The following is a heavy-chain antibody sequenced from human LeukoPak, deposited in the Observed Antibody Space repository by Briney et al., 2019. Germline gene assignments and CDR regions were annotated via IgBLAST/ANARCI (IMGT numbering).Heavy chain of an antibody. CDR2: IYSSGST. CDR1: GGSISNYF. V-gene: IGHV4-4*08. J-gene: IGHJ4*02. CDR3: AREVVSMIDVGYFDS. Sequence: PSQTLSLTCSVSGGSISNYFWTWIRHPPGKGLEWIGYIYSSGSTYYNPSLKSRVTISVDTSQNRFSLRLGAVAAPGPALYYCAREVVSMIDVGYFDSWGQGTLVTVSS. D-gene: IGHD3-22*01.